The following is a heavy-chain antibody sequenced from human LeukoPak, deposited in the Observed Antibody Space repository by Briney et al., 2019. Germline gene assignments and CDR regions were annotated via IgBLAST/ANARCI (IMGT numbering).Heavy chain of an antibody. V-gene: IGHV3-38-3*01. CDR1: GFTVSSNE. CDR2: ISGGNT. Sequence: GGSLRLSCAASGFTVSSNEMSWVRQAPGKGLEWVSSISGGNTYYADSRKGRFTISRDNAKNSLYLQMNSLRAEDTAVYYCARDYGDYAPHYFDYWGQGTLVTVSS. D-gene: IGHD4-17*01. J-gene: IGHJ4*02. CDR3: ARDYGDYAPHYFDY.